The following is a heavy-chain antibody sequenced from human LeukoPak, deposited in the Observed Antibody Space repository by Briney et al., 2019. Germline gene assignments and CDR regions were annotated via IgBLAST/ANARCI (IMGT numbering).Heavy chain of an antibody. CDR1: GGTFSSYA. J-gene: IGHJ4*02. Sequence: ASVKVSCKASGGTFSSYAISWVRQAPGQGLEWMGRIIPILGIANYAQKFQGRVTITADKSTSTAYMELSSVTAADTAVYYCARPCVEMATIENCIDYWGQGTLVTVSS. CDR2: IIPILGIA. CDR3: ARPCVEMATIENCIDY. V-gene: IGHV1-69*04. D-gene: IGHD5-24*01.